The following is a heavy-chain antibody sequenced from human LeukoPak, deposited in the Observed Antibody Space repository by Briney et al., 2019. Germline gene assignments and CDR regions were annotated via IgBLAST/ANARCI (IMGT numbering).Heavy chain of an antibody. CDR1: GYTFSNYY. CDR3: ARSRSYSSGWGLFDY. Sequence: ASVKVSCKASGYTFSNYYMHWVRQAPGQGLEWMGRINPNSGGTNYAQKFQGRVTMTRDTSISTAYMELSRLRSDDTAVYYCARSRSYSSGWGLFDYWGQGTLVTVSS. V-gene: IGHV1-2*06. J-gene: IGHJ4*02. CDR2: INPNSGGT. D-gene: IGHD6-19*01.